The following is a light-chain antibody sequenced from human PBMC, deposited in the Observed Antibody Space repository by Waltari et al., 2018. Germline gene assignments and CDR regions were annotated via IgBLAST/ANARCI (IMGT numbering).Light chain of an antibody. CDR1: QDMSSY. Sequence: IQLTQSPSSLSASVGVRVTITYRASQDMSSYLAWYQQKPGKAPKLLIYSASTLQSGVPSRFSGSGSATDFTLTINSLQPEDFATYYCQQLNSYPLLTFGGGTKVEIK. CDR2: SAS. J-gene: IGKJ4*01. V-gene: IGKV1-9*01. CDR3: QQLNSYPLLT.